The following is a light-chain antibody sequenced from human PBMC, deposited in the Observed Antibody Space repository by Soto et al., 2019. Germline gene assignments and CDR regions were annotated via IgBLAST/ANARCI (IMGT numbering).Light chain of an antibody. V-gene: IGKV3-20*01. J-gene: IGKJ3*01. CDR2: GAS. CDR3: QQYSNSPPEFT. CDR1: QSVSSNY. Sequence: EIVLTQSPGTLSVSPGERVTLSYRASQSVSSNYLAWYQQRPGQAPRLLIFGASYRATGIPDRFSGSGSGTDFTLTISRLEPEDFAVYYCQQYSNSPPEFTFGPGTKVDTK.